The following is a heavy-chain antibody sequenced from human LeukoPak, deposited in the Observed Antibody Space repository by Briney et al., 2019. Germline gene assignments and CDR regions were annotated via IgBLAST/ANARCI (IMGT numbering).Heavy chain of an antibody. V-gene: IGHV3-23*01. Sequence: GGSLRLSCAASGFTFGSYSMNWVRQAPGKGLEWVSGISPSGDITYYADSVKGRFTISRDNFKNTLYLEVISLTAEDTAVYYCAKDDAWLKFGEWSQGTLVTVSS. CDR3: AKDDAWLKFGE. CDR2: ISPSGDIT. J-gene: IGHJ4*02. D-gene: IGHD3-10*01. CDR1: GFTFGSYS.